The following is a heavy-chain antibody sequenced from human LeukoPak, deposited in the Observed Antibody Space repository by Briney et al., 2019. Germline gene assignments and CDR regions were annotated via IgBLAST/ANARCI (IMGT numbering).Heavy chain of an antibody. CDR2: INHSGST. J-gene: IGHJ6*03. CDR3: ARYYYGSGSYFPRHYYYYMDV. CDR1: GGSISSSSYY. D-gene: IGHD3-10*01. Sequence: KTSETLSLTCTVSGGSISSSSYYWGWIRQPPGKGLEWIGEINHSGSTNYNPSLKSRVTISVDTSKNQFSLKLSSVTAADTAVYYCARYYYGSGSYFPRHYYYYMDVWGKGTTVTVSS. V-gene: IGHV4-39*07.